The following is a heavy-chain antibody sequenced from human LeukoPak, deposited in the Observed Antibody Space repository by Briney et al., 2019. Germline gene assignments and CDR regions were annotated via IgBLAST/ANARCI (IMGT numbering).Heavy chain of an antibody. Sequence: PSETLSLTCTVSGGSIYMSSHYWVWIRQPPGKGLEWIGNIYYSGSTYYNPSLKSRVTISVDTSKNQFSLKLSSVTAADTAVYYCARSTGTDTIFDYFDYWGQGTLVTVSS. CDR2: IYYSGST. D-gene: IGHD3-9*01. CDR1: GGSIYMSSHY. CDR3: ARSTGTDTIFDYFDY. J-gene: IGHJ4*02. V-gene: IGHV4-39*07.